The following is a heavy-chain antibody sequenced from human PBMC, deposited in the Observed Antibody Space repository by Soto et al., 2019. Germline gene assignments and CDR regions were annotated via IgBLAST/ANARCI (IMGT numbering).Heavy chain of an antibody. D-gene: IGHD2-2*01. CDR2: IFYIGNT. J-gene: IGHJ4*02. CDR3: ARVSVRDRYFDC. CDR1: GDSISSGDYY. Sequence: QVQLQESGPGLVKPSQTLSLTCTVSGDSISSGDYYWSWIRQPPGKGLEWIGYIFYIGNTYYNPSLKSRVTISVDTSKNQFSLKLSSVTAADTAVYFCARVSVRDRYFDCWGQGTLVTVSS. V-gene: IGHV4-30-4*01.